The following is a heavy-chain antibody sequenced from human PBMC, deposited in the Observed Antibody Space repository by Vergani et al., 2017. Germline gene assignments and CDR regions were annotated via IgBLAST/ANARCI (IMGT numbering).Heavy chain of an antibody. V-gene: IGHV3-30*18. D-gene: IGHD6-19*01. CDR1: GFTFSSYG. CDR2: ISYDGSNK. J-gene: IGHJ4*02. CDR3: AKSPAVAGTYLDY. Sequence: QVQLVESGGGVVQPGRSLRLSCAASGFTFSSYGMHWVRQAPGKGLEWVAVISYDGSNKYCADSVKGRFTISRDNSKNTLYLQMNSLRAEDTAVYYCAKSPAVAGTYLDYWGQGTLVTVSS.